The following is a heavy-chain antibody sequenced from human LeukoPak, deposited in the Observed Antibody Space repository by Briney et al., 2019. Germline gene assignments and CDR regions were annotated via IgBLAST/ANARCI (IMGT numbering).Heavy chain of an antibody. CDR1: GFTFSSYG. J-gene: IGHJ6*02. Sequence: GGSLRLSCAASGFTFSSYGMHWVRQAPGKGLEWVAVISYDGSNKYYVDSVKGRFTISRDNSKNTLYLQMNSLRAEDTAVYYCAKALPRYYYGMDVWGQGTTVTVSS. CDR3: AKALPRYYYGMDV. V-gene: IGHV3-30*18. CDR2: ISYDGSNK. D-gene: IGHD1-14*01.